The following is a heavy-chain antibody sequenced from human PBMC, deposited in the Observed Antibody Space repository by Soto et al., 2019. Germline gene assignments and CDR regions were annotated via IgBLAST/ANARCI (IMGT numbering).Heavy chain of an antibody. V-gene: IGHV3-23*01. J-gene: IGHJ4*02. CDR2: ISGSGDST. D-gene: IGHD3-3*01. CDR1: GFTFSNFA. Sequence: EVQVLESGGGLVQPGGSVRLSCAASGFTFSNFALSWVRQAPGKALEWVSVISGSGDSTDHADSVRGRFTISRDNSRSTLDLQMNSLRGEDTAIYYCAKEAVVTVFAVAVVPFDSWGQGTLVTVSS. CDR3: AKEAVVTVFAVAVVPFDS.